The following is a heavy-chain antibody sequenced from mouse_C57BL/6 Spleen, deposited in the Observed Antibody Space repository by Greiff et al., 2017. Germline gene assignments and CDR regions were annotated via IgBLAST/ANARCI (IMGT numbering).Heavy chain of an antibody. CDR3: ATTSSTMITFDD. CDR1: GFSLTSYG. Sequence: VKVVESGPGLVAPSQSLSITCTVSGFSLTSYGVSWVRQPPGKGLEWLGVIWGDGSTNYHSALISRLSISKDNSKSQVFLKLNSLQTDDTATYYGATTSSTMITFDDWGQGTTLTVSS. V-gene: IGHV2-3*01. CDR2: IWGDGST. D-gene: IGHD2-4*01. J-gene: IGHJ2*01.